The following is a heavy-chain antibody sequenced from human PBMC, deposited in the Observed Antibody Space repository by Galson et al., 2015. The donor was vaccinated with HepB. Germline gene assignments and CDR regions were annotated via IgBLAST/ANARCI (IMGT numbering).Heavy chain of an antibody. V-gene: IGHV3-30-3*01. J-gene: IGHJ4*02. CDR1: GFTFSSYA. D-gene: IGHD3-22*01. CDR2: ISYDGSNK. Sequence: SLRLSCAASGFTFSSYAMHWVRQAPGKGLEWVAVISYDGSNKYYADSVKGRFTISRDNSKNTLYLQMNSLRAEDTAVYYCARGYYDSSGYYCLTCPFDYWGQGTLVTVSS. CDR3: ARGYYDSSGYYCLTCPFDY.